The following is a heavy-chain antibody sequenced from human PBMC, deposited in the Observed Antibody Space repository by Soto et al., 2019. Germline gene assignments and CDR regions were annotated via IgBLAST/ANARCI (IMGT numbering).Heavy chain of an antibody. CDR2: ISGSGGST. CDR3: ARESMTTVTTRSSNSYLATSYFDY. J-gene: IGHJ4*02. V-gene: IGHV3-23*01. Sequence: GGSLRLSCAASGFTFSSYAMSWVRQAPGKGLEWVSAISGSGGSTYYADSVKGRFTISRDNSKNTLYLQMNSLRAEDTAVYYCARESMTTVTTRSSNSYLATSYFDYWGQGTLVTVSS. D-gene: IGHD4-17*01. CDR1: GFTFSSYA.